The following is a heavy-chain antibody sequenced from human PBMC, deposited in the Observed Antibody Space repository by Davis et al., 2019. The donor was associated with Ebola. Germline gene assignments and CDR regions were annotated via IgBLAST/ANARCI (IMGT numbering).Heavy chain of an antibody. D-gene: IGHD6-19*01. CDR3: ARVPLLGSGWDYYFDY. J-gene: IGHJ4*02. V-gene: IGHV1-69*04. CDR1: GYTFTSYG. Sequence: AASVKVSCKASGYTFTSYGISWVRQAPGQGLEWMGRIIPILGIANYAQKFQGRVTITADKSTSTAYMEVRSLRSDDTAVYYCARVPLLGSGWDYYFDYWGQGTLVTVSS. CDR2: IIPILGIA.